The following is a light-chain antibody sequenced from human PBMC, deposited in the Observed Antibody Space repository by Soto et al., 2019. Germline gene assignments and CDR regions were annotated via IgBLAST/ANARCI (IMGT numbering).Light chain of an antibody. Sequence: DLQMTQSPSNLSASVGDGVTITCLASQSSSSWLAWYQQKPGKAPKLLIYEASTLKSVVPSRFSGSGSVTEFTLTSSSLQPADFATYYCQQDNSYFWTFGQGTKVDIK. CDR2: EAS. CDR3: QQDNSYFWT. CDR1: QSSSSW. V-gene: IGKV1-5*03. J-gene: IGKJ1*01.